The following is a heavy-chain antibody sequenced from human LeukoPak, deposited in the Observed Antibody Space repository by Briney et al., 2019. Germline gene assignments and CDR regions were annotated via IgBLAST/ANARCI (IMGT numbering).Heavy chain of an antibody. CDR1: GGSISSGGYY. CDR3: AREVTMIVVIGHAFDI. Sequence: SQTLSLTCTVSGGSISSGGYYWSWIRQPPGKGLEWIGYIYHSGSTYYNPSLKSRVTISVDRSKNQFSLKLSSVTAADTAVYYCAREVTMIVVIGHAFDIWGQGTMVTVSS. V-gene: IGHV4-30-2*01. J-gene: IGHJ3*02. CDR2: IYHSGST. D-gene: IGHD3-22*01.